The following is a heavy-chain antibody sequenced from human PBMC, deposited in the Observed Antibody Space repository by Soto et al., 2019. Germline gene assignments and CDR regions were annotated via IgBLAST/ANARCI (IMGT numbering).Heavy chain of an antibody. V-gene: IGHV3-30-3*01. CDR2: ISYDGSNK. D-gene: IGHD2-2*01. J-gene: IGHJ5*02. CDR3: ARGRGCSSTSCYSGWFDP. Sequence: QVQLVESGGGVVQPGRSLRLSCAASGFTFSSYAMHWVRQAPGKGLEWVAVISYDGSNKYYADSVKGRFTISRDNSKNTLYLQMNSLRAEDTAVYYCARGRGCSSTSCYSGWFDPWGQGTLVTVSS. CDR1: GFTFSSYA.